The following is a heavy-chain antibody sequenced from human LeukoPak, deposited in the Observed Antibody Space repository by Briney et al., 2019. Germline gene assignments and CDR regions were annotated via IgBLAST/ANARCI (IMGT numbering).Heavy chain of an antibody. Sequence: SGPTLVKPTQTLTLTCTFSGFSLSTSGVGVGWIRQPPEKALEGLALIYWDDDKRYSPSLKSRLTITKDTSKNQVVLTMTNMDPVDTATYYCAHNGILTGTFDYWGQGTLVTVSS. J-gene: IGHJ4*02. CDR1: GFSLSTSGVG. V-gene: IGHV2-5*02. CDR2: IYWDDDK. CDR3: AHNGILTGTFDY. D-gene: IGHD3-9*01.